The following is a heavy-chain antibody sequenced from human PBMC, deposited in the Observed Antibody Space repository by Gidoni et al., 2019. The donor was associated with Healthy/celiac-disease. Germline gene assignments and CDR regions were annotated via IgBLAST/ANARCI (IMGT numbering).Heavy chain of an antibody. CDR3: ARAGFYDSSGYYHPGVDHYYYYYGMDV. Sequence: QVQLVQSGAEVKKPGASVKVSCKASGYTFTGYYMHWVRQAPGQGLAWMGWINPNSGGTNYAQKFQGRVTMTRDTSISTAYMELSRLRSDDTAVYYCARAGFYDSSGYYHPGVDHYYYYYGMDVWGQGTTVTVSS. J-gene: IGHJ6*02. V-gene: IGHV1-2*02. CDR1: GYTFTGYY. D-gene: IGHD3-22*01. CDR2: INPNSGGT.